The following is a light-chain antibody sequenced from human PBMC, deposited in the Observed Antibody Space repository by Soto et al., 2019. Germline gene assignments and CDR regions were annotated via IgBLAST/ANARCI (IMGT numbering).Light chain of an antibody. CDR1: SSYVGAYNY. CDR3: SSYTTSSIYV. CDR2: DVS. Sequence: QSALTQPASVSGSPGQLITISCTGTSSYVGAYNYVSWYQQHPGKAPKLMIYDVSNRPSGVSSRFSGSKSGNTASLTFSGLQAEDEADYYCSSYTTSSIYVFGTGTKLTVL. V-gene: IGLV2-14*01. J-gene: IGLJ1*01.